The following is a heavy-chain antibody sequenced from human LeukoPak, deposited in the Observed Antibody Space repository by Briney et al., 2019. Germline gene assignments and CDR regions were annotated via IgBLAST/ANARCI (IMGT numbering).Heavy chain of an antibody. CDR3: ARTHCTNGVCWSHFDY. V-gene: IGHV4-59*01. Sequence: PSETLSLTCTVSGDSISSYSWSWIRQPPGKGLECIGFMSYTGSTSYNPSLESRLTMSLDTSKKQFSLNLKSVTTEDTAVYYCARTHCTNGVCWSHFDYWGQGTLVTVSS. CDR2: MSYTGST. D-gene: IGHD2-8*01. CDR1: GDSISSYS. J-gene: IGHJ4*02.